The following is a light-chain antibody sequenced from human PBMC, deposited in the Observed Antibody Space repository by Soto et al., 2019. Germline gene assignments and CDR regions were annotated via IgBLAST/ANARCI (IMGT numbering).Light chain of an antibody. V-gene: IGKV1-6*01. J-gene: IGKJ4*01. CDR2: SAS. CDR3: LQDYNYPRT. CDR1: QGIRTE. Sequence: AIQMTQSPSSLSASVGDRVTITCRASQGIRTELSWYQQKPGKAPNLLIYSASTVQTGVPSRFSGSGSDTDFTLTISSLQPEDFATYYCLQDYNYPRTFGGGTKVEIK.